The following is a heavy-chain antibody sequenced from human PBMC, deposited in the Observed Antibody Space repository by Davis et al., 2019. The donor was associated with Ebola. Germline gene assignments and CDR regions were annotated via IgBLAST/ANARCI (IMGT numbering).Heavy chain of an antibody. CDR1: GFTFTSSA. CDR3: AAFSYDSSGYYSPNWFDP. Sequence: AASVKVSCKASGFTFTSSAVQWVRQARGQRLEWIGCIVVGSGNTNYAQKFQERVTITRDMSTSTAYMELSSLRSEDTAVYYCAAFSYDSSGYYSPNWFDPWGQGTLVTVSS. V-gene: IGHV1-58*01. J-gene: IGHJ5*02. D-gene: IGHD3-22*01. CDR2: IVVGSGNT.